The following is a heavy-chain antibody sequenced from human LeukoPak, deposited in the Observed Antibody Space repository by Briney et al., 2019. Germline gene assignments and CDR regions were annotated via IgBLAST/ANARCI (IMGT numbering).Heavy chain of an antibody. V-gene: IGHV1-69*05. CDR2: IIPIFGTA. CDR3: AREMPGAGTTAGAKNWFDP. Sequence: GASVKVSCKASGYTFTSYGISWVRQAPGQGLEWMGGIIPIFGTANYAQKFQGRVTITTDESTSTAYMELSSLRSEDTAVYYCAREMPGAGTTAGAKNWFDPWGQGTLVTVSS. J-gene: IGHJ5*02. D-gene: IGHD1-7*01. CDR1: GYTFTSYG.